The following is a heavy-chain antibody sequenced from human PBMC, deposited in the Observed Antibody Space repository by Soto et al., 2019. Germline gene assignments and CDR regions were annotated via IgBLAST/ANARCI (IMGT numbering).Heavy chain of an antibody. CDR2: MNPNSGNT. CDR3: ARGDSSSWYDPPAQYYFDY. Sequence: ASVKVSCKASGYTFTSYDINWVRQATGQGLEWMGWMNPNSGNTGYAQKFQGRVTMTRNTSISTAYMELSSLRSEETAVYYCARGDSSSWYDPPAQYYFDYWGQGTLVTVSS. D-gene: IGHD6-13*01. J-gene: IGHJ4*02. CDR1: GYTFTSYD. V-gene: IGHV1-8*01.